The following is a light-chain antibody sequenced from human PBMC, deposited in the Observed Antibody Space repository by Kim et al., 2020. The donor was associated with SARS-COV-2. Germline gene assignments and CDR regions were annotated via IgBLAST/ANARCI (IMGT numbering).Light chain of an antibody. CDR2: SNN. Sequence: GRRVTNSCSGSSSNIRSDTVNWYQQLPGTAPKLLIYSNNQRPSGVPDRFSGSKSGTSASLAISGLQSEDEADYYCPAWDDSLNGWVFGGGTKLTVL. J-gene: IGLJ3*02. V-gene: IGLV1-44*01. CDR1: SSNIRSDT. CDR3: PAWDDSLNGWV.